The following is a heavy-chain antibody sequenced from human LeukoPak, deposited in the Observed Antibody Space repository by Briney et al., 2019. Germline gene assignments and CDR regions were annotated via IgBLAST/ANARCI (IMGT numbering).Heavy chain of an antibody. CDR1: GFTFDDYG. V-gene: IGHV3-20*04. CDR2: INWNGGST. J-gene: IGHJ3*02. Sequence: GGSLRLSCAASGFTFDDYGMSWVRQAPGKGLEWVSGINWNGGSTGYADSVKGRFTISRDNAKNSLYLQMNSLRAEDTALYYCAKDSKTYYYGSGSYRAAIDPDAFDIWGQGTMVTVSS. D-gene: IGHD3-10*01. CDR3: AKDSKTYYYGSGSYRAAIDPDAFDI.